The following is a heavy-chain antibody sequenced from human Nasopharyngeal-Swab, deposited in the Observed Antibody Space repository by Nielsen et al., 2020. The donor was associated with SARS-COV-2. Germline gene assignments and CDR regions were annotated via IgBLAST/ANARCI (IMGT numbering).Heavy chain of an antibody. V-gene: IGHV4-4*02. D-gene: IGHD2-15*01. J-gene: IGHJ4*02. CDR2: IYHSGST. CDR3: ARAGPPYCSGGSCYYFDY. CDR1: GGSISSSNW. Sequence: SETLSLTCAVSGGSISSSNWWSWVRQPPGKGLEWIGEIYHSGSTNYNPSLKSRVTISVDKSKNQFSLKLSSVTAADTVVYYCARAGPPYCSGGSCYYFDYWGQGTLVTVSS.